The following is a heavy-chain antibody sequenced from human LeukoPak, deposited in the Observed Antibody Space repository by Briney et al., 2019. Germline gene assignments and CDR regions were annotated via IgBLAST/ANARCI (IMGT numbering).Heavy chain of an antibody. CDR2: NNHSGSS. V-gene: IGHV4-34*01. D-gene: IGHD5-18*01. J-gene: IGHJ4*02. CDR3: ASLRGSGVDDSYGRIDY. CDR1: GGSFSGYY. Sequence: SETLSLPCAIYGGSFSGYYRSWIRQPPGKGLEWVGENNHSGSSKHNPSLESRVTRSVDTSKNQFSLKLSSVTAADTAVYCCASLRGSGVDDSYGRIDYWGQGTLVSVSS.